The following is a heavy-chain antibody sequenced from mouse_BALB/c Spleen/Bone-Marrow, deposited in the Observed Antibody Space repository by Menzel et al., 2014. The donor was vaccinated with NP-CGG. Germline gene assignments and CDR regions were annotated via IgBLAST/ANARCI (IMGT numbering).Heavy chain of an antibody. V-gene: IGHV1-7*01. Sequence: QVQLQQPGAELAKPGASVKMSCKASGYTFTNYWMHWVKQRPGQGLEWIGYINPSTGYTEYNQKFKDKATLTADKSSSTAYMQLSSLTSEDSAVYYSARIYYYGRDYWGQGTTLTVSS. J-gene: IGHJ2*01. CDR3: ARIYYYGRDY. CDR1: GYTFTNYW. D-gene: IGHD1-1*01. CDR2: INPSTGYT.